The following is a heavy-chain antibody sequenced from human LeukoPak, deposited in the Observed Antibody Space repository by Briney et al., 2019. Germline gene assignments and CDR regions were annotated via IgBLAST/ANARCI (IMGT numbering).Heavy chain of an antibody. CDR2: IWYDGGNK. J-gene: IGHJ6*03. D-gene: IGHD3-10*01. Sequence: GGSLRLSCAASGFTFNRYGMHWVRQAPGKGLEWVAVIWYDGGNKFYADSVRGRFTISRDNSKNTFYLQINSLRAEDTAVYYCAKGDGSNNYYMDVWGKGTTVTVSS. V-gene: IGHV3-33*06. CDR3: AKGDGSNNYYMDV. CDR1: GFTFNRYG.